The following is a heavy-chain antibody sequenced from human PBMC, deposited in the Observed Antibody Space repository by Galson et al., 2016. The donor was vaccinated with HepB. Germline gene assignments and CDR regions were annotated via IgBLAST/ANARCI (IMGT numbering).Heavy chain of an antibody. J-gene: IGHJ6*03. CDR2: IYYSGST. D-gene: IGHD2/OR15-2a*01. CDR3: ARDVVIVLPTATALSYYYYMDV. Sequence: TLSLTCNVSGGSISVGHHYWSWIRQHPGKGLEWIGYIYYSGSTYYNPSLKSRLTISVDTSKNHFSLKLRSVTAPDTAVYYCARDVVIVLPTATALSYYYYMDVWGKGTTVTVSS. CDR1: GGSISVGHHY. V-gene: IGHV4-31*03.